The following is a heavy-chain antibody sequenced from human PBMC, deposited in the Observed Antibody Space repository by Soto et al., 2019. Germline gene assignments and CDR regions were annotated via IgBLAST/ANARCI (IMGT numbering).Heavy chain of an antibody. CDR1: GFTFSSYA. D-gene: IGHD4-4*01. CDR2: ISGSGGST. Sequence: GGSLRLSCAASGFTFSSYAMSWVRQAPGKGLEWVSAISGSGGSTYYADSLKGRFTISRDNSKNTLYLQMNSLRAEDTAVYYCAKLVGNPRLYYFDYWGQGTLVTVSS. V-gene: IGHV3-23*01. J-gene: IGHJ4*02. CDR3: AKLVGNPRLYYFDY.